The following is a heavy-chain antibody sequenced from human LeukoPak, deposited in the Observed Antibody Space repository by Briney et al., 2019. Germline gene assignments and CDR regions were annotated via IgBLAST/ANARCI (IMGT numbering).Heavy chain of an antibody. Sequence: SETLSLTCTVSGGSISSSSYYWGWIRQPPGKGLEWIGSIYYSGSTYYNPSLKSRVTISVDTSKNQFSLKLSSMTAADTAVYYCAVYQELGAFDIWGQGTMVTVSS. CDR3: AVYQELGAFDI. D-gene: IGHD3-10*01. CDR2: IYYSGST. V-gene: IGHV4-39*01. CDR1: GGSISSSSYY. J-gene: IGHJ3*02.